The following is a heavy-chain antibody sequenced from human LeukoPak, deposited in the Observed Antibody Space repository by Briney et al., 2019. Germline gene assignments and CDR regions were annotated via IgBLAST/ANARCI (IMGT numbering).Heavy chain of an antibody. J-gene: IGHJ5*02. D-gene: IGHD1-1*01. V-gene: IGHV4-4*07. CDR3: ARDEEVTPGTPLSWFDP. Sequence: SETLSLTCTVPGGSISSYYWSWIRQPAGKGLEWIGRIYTSGSTNYNPSLKSRVTMSVDTSKNQFSLQLSSVTAADTAVYYCARDEEVTPGTPLSWFDPWGQGTLVTVSS. CDR1: GGSISSYY. CDR2: IYTSGST.